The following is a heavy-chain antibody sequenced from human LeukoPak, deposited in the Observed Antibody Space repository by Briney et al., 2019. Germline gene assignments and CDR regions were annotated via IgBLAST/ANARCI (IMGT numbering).Heavy chain of an antibody. CDR2: ISGSDAGT. CDR1: GFTFNNYA. Sequence: GGSLRLSCAASGFTFNNYAMSWVRQAPGKGLEWVSAISGSDAGTYYADSVKGRFTISRDNSKNTLYLQMNSLRAEDTAVYYCARMDGTVAAFDYWGQGTLVTVSS. D-gene: IGHD4-23*01. CDR3: ARMDGTVAAFDY. J-gene: IGHJ4*02. V-gene: IGHV3-23*01.